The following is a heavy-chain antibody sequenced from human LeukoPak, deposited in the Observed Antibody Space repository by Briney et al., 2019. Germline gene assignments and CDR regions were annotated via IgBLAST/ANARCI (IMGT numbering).Heavy chain of an antibody. CDR1: GGTFSSYD. J-gene: IGHJ1*01. CDR2: INPIFGTA. CDR3: ASPIIAAAGTGYFQH. V-gene: IGHV1-69*05. Sequence: SVKVSCKASGGTFSSYDISWVRQAPGQGLEWMGGINPIFGTANYAQKFQGRVTITTDGSTTTAYMELSSLRSEDTAVYYCASPIIAAAGTGYFQHWGQGTLVTVSS. D-gene: IGHD6-13*01.